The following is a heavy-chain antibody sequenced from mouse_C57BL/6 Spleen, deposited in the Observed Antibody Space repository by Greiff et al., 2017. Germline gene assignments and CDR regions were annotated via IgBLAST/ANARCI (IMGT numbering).Heavy chain of an antibody. J-gene: IGHJ3*01. D-gene: IGHD2-3*01. Sequence: QVQLQQSGPELVKPGASVTISCKASGYAFSSSWMNWVKQRPGKGLEWIGRIYPGDGDTNYNGKFKGKAKLTADKSTSTAYMQLSSLTSEDSAVYFCARDGYYPWFAYWGQGTLVTVSA. V-gene: IGHV1-82*01. CDR3: ARDGYYPWFAY. CDR1: GYAFSSSW. CDR2: IYPGDGDT.